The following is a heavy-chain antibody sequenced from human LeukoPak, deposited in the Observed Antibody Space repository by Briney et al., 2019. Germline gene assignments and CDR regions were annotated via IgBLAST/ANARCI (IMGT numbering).Heavy chain of an antibody. CDR2: MNPNSGNT. CDR3: ARKPYCSSTSCYHYYYGMDV. D-gene: IGHD2-2*01. V-gene: IGHV1-8*01. J-gene: IGHJ6*02. Sequence: ASVKVSCKASGYTFTSYDINWVRQATGQGLEWMGWMNPNSGNTGYAQKFQGRVTMTRNTSISTAYMELSSLRSEDTAVYYCARKPYCSSTSCYHYYYGMDVWAKGPRSPSP. CDR1: GYTFTSYD.